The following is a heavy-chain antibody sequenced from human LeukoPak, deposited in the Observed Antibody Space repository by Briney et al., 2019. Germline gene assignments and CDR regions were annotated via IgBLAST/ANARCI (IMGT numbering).Heavy chain of an antibody. CDR3: ARDISSTWYDH. CDR1: GFTFSKYG. D-gene: IGHD3-3*02. V-gene: IGHV3-33*01. Sequence: GRSLRLACAASGFTFSKYGMHWVRQGPGKGLEWVAVIWYDGSKTYYADPVKGRFTISRDNPKNTLYLQMNSLRAEDTAVYYCARDISSTWYDHWGQGTLVTVSS. CDR2: IWYDGSKT. J-gene: IGHJ5*02.